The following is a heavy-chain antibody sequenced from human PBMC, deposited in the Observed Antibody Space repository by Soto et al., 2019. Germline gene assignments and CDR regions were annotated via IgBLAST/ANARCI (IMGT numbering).Heavy chain of an antibody. D-gene: IGHD2-15*01. CDR3: ARDPGDFYCSGGSCYFDY. CDR2: IIPILGIA. V-gene: IGHV1-69*08. CDR1: GGTFSSYT. Sequence: QVQLVQSGAEVKKPGSSVKVSCKASGGTFSSYTISWVRQAPGQGLEWMGRIIPILGIANYAQKFQGRVTITAVKSTSTAYMELSSLRSEDTAVYYCARDPGDFYCSGGSCYFDYWGQGTLVTVSS. J-gene: IGHJ4*02.